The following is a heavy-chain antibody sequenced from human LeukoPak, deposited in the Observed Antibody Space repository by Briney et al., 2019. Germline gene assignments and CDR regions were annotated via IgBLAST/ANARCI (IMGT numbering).Heavy chain of an antibody. Sequence: PSETLSLTCSVSGYSITSGYYWGWIRQPPGKGLQWIGSIHHSGSTYYNPSLKSRVTISVDTSKNQFSLKLNSVTAADTAVYYCARGGYYGSGNDFRFDPWGQGTLVTVSS. CDR3: ARGGYYGSGNDFRFDP. V-gene: IGHV4-38-2*02. D-gene: IGHD3-10*01. CDR1: GYSITSGYY. CDR2: IHHSGST. J-gene: IGHJ5*02.